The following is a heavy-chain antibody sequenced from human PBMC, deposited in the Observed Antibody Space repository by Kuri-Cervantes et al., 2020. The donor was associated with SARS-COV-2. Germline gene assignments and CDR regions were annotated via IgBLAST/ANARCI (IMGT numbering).Heavy chain of an antibody. Sequence: GESLKISCAASGFTCSNYWMTWVRQAPGKGLEWVANTNQDGNEKHYADSVKGRFTISRDNSKNTLYLQMNSLRAEDTAVYYCAKDRLTVAGWGLPDPLYYFDYWGQGALVTVSS. CDR1: GFTCSNYW. V-gene: IGHV3-7*01. J-gene: IGHJ4*02. CDR3: AKDRLTVAGWGLPDPLYYFDY. D-gene: IGHD6-19*01. CDR2: TNQDGNEK.